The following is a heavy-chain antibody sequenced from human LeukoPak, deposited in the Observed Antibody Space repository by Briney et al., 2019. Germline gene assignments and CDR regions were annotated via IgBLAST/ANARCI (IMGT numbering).Heavy chain of an antibody. CDR3: ARETRGYYYDSSGPNDAFDI. CDR2: IYSGGST. J-gene: IGHJ3*02. CDR1: GFTFSSNY. Sequence: GGSLRLSCAASGFTFSSNYMSWVRQAPGKGLEWVSVIYSGGSTYYADSVKGRFTVSRDNSKNTLYLQMNSLRAEDTAVYYCARETRGYYYDSSGPNDAFDIWGQGTMVTVSS. V-gene: IGHV3-66*01. D-gene: IGHD3-22*01.